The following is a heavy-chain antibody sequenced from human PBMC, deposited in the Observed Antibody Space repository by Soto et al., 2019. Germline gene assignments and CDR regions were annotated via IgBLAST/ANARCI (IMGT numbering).Heavy chain of an antibody. CDR2: MNPNSGNT. CDR1: GYTFKDYD. D-gene: IGHD3-3*01. CDR3: ARRMTWSLWCFDL. J-gene: IGHJ2*01. Sequence: QVQLLQSGAEVKKPGTSVRVSCRASGYTFKDYDINWVRRAPGQGLEWMGWMNPNSGNTAYARKFHDRITMTRSVSARTVFMELSSLTPEDTAVYYCARRMTWSLWCFDLWGSGTHVTVSS. V-gene: IGHV1-8*01.